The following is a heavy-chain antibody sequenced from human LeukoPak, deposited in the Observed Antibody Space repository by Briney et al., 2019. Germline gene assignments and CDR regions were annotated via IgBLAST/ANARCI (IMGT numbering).Heavy chain of an antibody. Sequence: PGGSLRLSCAAPGFTFSSYGMHRVRQAPGKGLEWVAAISYDGSNQYYADSVKVRFTISRDNSKNALYLQMSSLRTEDTAVYYCSKGRGLLEWFFDFSGQGTLVTVSS. J-gene: IGHJ4*02. CDR3: SKGRGLLEWFFDF. V-gene: IGHV3-30*18. CDR2: ISYDGSNQ. CDR1: GFTFSSYG. D-gene: IGHD3-3*01.